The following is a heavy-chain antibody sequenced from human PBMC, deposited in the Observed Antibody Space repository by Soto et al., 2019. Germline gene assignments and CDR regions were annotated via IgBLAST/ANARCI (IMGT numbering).Heavy chain of an antibody. CDR3: AGEGGYRCGFDY. CDR2: MNPNSGNT. Sequence: QVQLVQSGAEVKKPGASVKVSCKASGYTFTSYDINWVRQATGQGLEWMGWMNPNSGNTGYAQKFQGGFTMTRNTSIGTAYMELSSLRSEDTAVYYWAGEGGYRCGFDYWGQGTLVPVSS. J-gene: IGHJ4*02. D-gene: IGHD1-26*01. CDR1: GYTFTSYD. V-gene: IGHV1-8*01.